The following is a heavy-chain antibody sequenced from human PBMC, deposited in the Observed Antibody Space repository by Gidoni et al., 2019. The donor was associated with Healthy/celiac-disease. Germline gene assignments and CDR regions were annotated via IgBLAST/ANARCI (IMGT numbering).Heavy chain of an antibody. CDR1: GFTFSDYY. Sequence: QVQLVESGGGLVKPGGSLRLSCAASGFTFSDYYMSWIRQAPGKGLEWVSYISSSSSYTNYADSVKGRFTISRDNAKNSLYLQMNSLRAEDTAVYYCARTPVLMVYANAWGQGTLVTVSS. D-gene: IGHD2-8*01. CDR3: ARTPVLMVYANA. CDR2: ISSSSSYT. V-gene: IGHV3-11*06. J-gene: IGHJ5*02.